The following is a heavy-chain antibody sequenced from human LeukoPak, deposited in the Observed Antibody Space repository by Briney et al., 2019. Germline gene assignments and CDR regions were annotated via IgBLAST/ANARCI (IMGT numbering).Heavy chain of an antibody. Sequence: GGSLRLSCAASGFTFSSYAMSWVRQAPGKGLEWVPAISGSGGSTYYADSVKGRFTISRDNSKNTLYLQMNSLRAEDTAVYYCAKGRYYYDSSGYYGPYYFDYWGQGTLVTVSS. V-gene: IGHV3-23*01. J-gene: IGHJ4*02. CDR2: ISGSGGST. CDR3: AKGRYYYDSSGYYGPYYFDY. CDR1: GFTFSSYA. D-gene: IGHD3-22*01.